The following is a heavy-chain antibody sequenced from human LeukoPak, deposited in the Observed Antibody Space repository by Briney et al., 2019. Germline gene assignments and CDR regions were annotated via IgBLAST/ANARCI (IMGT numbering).Heavy chain of an antibody. CDR1: DGSISSGDYY. Sequence: SQTLSLTCTVSDGSISSGDYYWSWIRQPPGKGLEWIGYIYYSGSTYYNPSLKSRVTISEDTSKNQFSLKLSSVTAADTAVYYCAREAIFGVVPDYFDYWGQGTLVTVSS. J-gene: IGHJ4*02. CDR2: IYYSGST. D-gene: IGHD3-3*01. V-gene: IGHV4-30-4*08. CDR3: AREAIFGVVPDYFDY.